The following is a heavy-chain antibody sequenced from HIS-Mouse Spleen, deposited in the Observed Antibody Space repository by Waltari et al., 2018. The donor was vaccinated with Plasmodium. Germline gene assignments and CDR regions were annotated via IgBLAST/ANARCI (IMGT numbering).Heavy chain of an antibody. CDR1: GGSFSGYY. V-gene: IGHV4-34*01. J-gene: IGHJ2*01. Sequence: QVQLPQWGAGLLKPSETLSLTCAGYGGSFSGYYWSWIRQPPGKGLEWIGEINHSGSTNYNPSLKSRVTISVDTSKNQFSLKLSSVTAADTAVYYCARGRVLGTSSGYFDLWGRGTLVTVSS. CDR2: INHSGST. CDR3: ARGRVLGTSSGYFDL. D-gene: IGHD3-10*01.